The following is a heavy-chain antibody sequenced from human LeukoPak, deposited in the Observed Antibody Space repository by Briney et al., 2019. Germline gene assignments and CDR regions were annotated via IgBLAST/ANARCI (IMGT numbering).Heavy chain of an antibody. CDR2: IYYSGST. J-gene: IGHJ4*02. CDR1: GDSISSYY. Sequence: SETLSLTCTVSGDSISSYYWSWIRQPPGKGLEWIAYIYYSGSTNCNPSLKSRVTISIDTSKNQFSLKLSSVTAADTAVYYCARGPTRYYFGYWGQGTPVTVSS. V-gene: IGHV4-59*01. CDR3: ARGPTRYYFGY. D-gene: IGHD3-9*01.